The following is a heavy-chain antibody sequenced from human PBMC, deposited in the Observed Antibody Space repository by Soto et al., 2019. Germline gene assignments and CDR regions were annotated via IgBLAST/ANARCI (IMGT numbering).Heavy chain of an antibody. V-gene: IGHV3-21*01. D-gene: IGHD5-18*01. Sequence: GGSLRLSCAASGFTFSSYSMNWVRQAPGKGLEWVSSISSSSSYIYYADSVKGRFTISRDNAKNSLYLQMNSLRAEDTAVYYCARPYSYGFTVYYFDYWGQGTLVTVSS. J-gene: IGHJ4*02. CDR3: ARPYSYGFTVYYFDY. CDR2: ISSSSSYI. CDR1: GFTFSSYS.